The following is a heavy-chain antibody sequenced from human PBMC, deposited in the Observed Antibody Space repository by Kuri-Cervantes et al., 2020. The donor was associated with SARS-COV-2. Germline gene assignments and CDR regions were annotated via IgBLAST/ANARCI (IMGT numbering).Heavy chain of an antibody. CDR3: ARGGFELRFLEWSIDAFDI. J-gene: IGHJ3*02. CDR2: IRYDGSNK. CDR1: GFTFSSYG. V-gene: IGHV3-30*02. D-gene: IGHD3-3*01. Sequence: GESLKISCAASGFTFSSYGMHWVRQAPGKGLEWVAFIRYDGSNKYYADSVKGRFTISRDNSKNTLYLQMNSLRAEDTAVYYCARGGFELRFLEWSIDAFDIWGQGTMVTVSS.